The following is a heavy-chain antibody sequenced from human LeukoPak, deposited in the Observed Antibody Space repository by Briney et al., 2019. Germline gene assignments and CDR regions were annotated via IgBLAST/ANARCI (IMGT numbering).Heavy chain of an antibody. CDR2: ISSSSSYI. CDR1: GFTFSSYS. V-gene: IGHV3-21*01. CDR3: ARSILQSHYYYYYMDV. D-gene: IGHD2-21*01. Sequence: PGGSLRLSCAASGFTFSSYSMNWVRQAPGKGLEWVSSISSSSSYIYYADSVKGRFTISRDNAKNSLYLQMNSLRAEDTAVYYCARSILQSHYYYYYMDVWGKGTTVTVSS. J-gene: IGHJ6*03.